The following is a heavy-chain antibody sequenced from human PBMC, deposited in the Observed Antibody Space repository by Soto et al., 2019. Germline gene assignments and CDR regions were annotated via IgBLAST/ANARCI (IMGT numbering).Heavy chain of an antibody. J-gene: IGHJ4*02. Sequence: SETLSLTCTVSGGSISSSSYYWGWIRQPPGKGLEWIGSIYYSGSTYYNPSLKSRVTISVDTSKNQFSLKLSSVTAADTAVYYCARRRGYSGYDDYWGQGTLVTVSS. CDR3: ARRRGYSGYDDY. CDR1: GGSISSSSYY. D-gene: IGHD5-12*01. CDR2: IYYSGST. V-gene: IGHV4-39*01.